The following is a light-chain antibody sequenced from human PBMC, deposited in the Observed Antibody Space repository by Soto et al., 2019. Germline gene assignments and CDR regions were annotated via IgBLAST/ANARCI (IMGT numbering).Light chain of an antibody. V-gene: IGKV3D-11*01. CDR2: DAS. J-gene: IGKJ2*01. Sequence: EIVLTQSPATLSLSPGERATLSCRASQGVSSYLAWYQQKPGQAPRLLIYDASNRATGIPARFSGSGPGTDFTLTISSLEPEDFAVYYCQQYGSSPYTFGQGTKVDIK. CDR1: QGVSSY. CDR3: QQYGSSPYT.